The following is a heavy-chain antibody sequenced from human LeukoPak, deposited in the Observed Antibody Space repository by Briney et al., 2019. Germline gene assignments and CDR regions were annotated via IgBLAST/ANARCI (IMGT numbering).Heavy chain of an antibody. CDR3: ARGRSNYYGMDV. V-gene: IGHV4-59*01. Sequence: SETLSFTCSVSDGSINSYYWNWIRRPPGKGLEWIGYIYYNGNTNYSPSLKSRVTMSVDTSKNLFSLKVSSVTAADTAVYYCARGRSNYYGMDVWGQGTTVTVSS. D-gene: IGHD1-26*01. CDR1: DGSINSYY. J-gene: IGHJ6*02. CDR2: IYYNGNT.